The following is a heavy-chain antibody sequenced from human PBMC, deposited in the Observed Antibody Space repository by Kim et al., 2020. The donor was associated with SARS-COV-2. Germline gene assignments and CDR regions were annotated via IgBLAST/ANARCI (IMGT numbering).Heavy chain of an antibody. J-gene: IGHJ4*02. D-gene: IGHD2-2*01. CDR2: IYYSGST. CDR3: ARHRGLWVVVPAALPSVFAY. V-gene: IGHV4-39*01. Sequence: SETLSLTCPGSGCSIRSSREDRGCVRQPPGAGLYGVGSIYYSGSTYYNPSLKSRVTISVDTSKNQFSLKLSSVTAADTAVYYCARHRGLWVVVPAALPSVFAYWGQGTLVTVS. CDR1: GCSIRSSRED.